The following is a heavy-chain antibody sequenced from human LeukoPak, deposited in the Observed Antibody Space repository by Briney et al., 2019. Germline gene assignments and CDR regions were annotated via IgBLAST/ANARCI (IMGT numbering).Heavy chain of an antibody. Sequence: ASVKVSCKASGYTFTSYGISWVRQAPGQGLEWMGWISAYNGNTNYAQKLQGRVTMTTDTSTSTAYMELRSLRSDDTAVYYCARDQSSYCTNGVCYTGDFDYWGQGTLVTVSS. V-gene: IGHV1-18*01. CDR1: GYTFTSYG. CDR2: ISAYNGNT. J-gene: IGHJ4*02. CDR3: ARDQSSYCTNGVCYTGDFDY. D-gene: IGHD2-8*01.